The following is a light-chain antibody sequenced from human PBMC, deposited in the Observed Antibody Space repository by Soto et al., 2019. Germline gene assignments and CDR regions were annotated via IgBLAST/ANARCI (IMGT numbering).Light chain of an antibody. CDR2: GAS. V-gene: IGKV3-15*01. CDR1: QSVSSN. CDR3: QQYNNWLT. J-gene: IGKJ4*01. Sequence: EIVMTQSPATLSVSPGESANLSCRASQSVSSNLAWYQQKPGQAPRLLISGASTRATGIPARFSGSGSGTEFTLTISSLQSEDFAVYYCQQYNNWLTFGGGNKVEIK.